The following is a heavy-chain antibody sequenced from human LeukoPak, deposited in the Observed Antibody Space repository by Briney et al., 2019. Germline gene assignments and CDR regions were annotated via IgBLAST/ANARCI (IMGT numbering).Heavy chain of an antibody. D-gene: IGHD7-27*01. CDR1: GYSLTSYW. Sequence: GESLKISCKGSGYSLTSYWIGWVRQMPGKGLEWMGIIYPGDSDTRYSPSFQGQVTISADKSISTAYLQWSSLKASDTAMYYCARFTVTGDDAFDIWGQGTMVTVSS. CDR3: ARFTVTGDDAFDI. J-gene: IGHJ3*02. CDR2: IYPGDSDT. V-gene: IGHV5-51*01.